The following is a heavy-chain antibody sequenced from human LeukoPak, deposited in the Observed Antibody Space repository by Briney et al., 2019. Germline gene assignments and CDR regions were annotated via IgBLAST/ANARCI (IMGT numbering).Heavy chain of an antibody. V-gene: IGHV3-30*18. CDR3: AKDRTRGNAANDAFDI. CDR1: GFTFSSYG. D-gene: IGHD3-10*01. Sequence: GGSLRLSCAASGFTFSSYGMHWVRQGPGKGLEWLAVISYDGNNHYSADSVKGRYTISRDNSKNTLYLQMNTLTAEDTAVYYCAKDRTRGNAANDAFDIWGQGTMVTVS. J-gene: IGHJ3*02. CDR2: ISYDGNNH.